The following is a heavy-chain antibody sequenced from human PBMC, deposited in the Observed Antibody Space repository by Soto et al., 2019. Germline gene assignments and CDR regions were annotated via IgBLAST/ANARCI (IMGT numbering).Heavy chain of an antibody. CDR1: GFSFGSYA. D-gene: IGHD2-21*02. J-gene: IGHJ6*03. CDR3: AKETSGDWGYMDV. Sequence: GGSLRLACAASGFSFGSYAMTWRRQAPGKGLEWVASITNSGDRTEYAFFVEGRFTISRDNSNNMLYLQMKNLRAGDTALYYCAKETSGDWGYMDVWGRGTTVTVSS. CDR2: ITNSGDRT. V-gene: IGHV3-23*01.